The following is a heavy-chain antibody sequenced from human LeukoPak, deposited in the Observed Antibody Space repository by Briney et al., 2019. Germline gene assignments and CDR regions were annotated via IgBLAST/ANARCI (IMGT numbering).Heavy chain of an antibody. J-gene: IGHJ3*02. CDR1: GFSISSGYY. CDR3: ARADGYNYENAFDI. CDR2: MYRSGST. V-gene: IGHV4-38-2*01. Sequence: PSETLSLTCAVSGFSISSGYYWGWIRQPPGKGLEWIGSMYRSGSTSYNPSLKSRVTISLETSKNQVSLKLTSVTAADTAVYYCARADGYNYENAFDIWGQGTMVTVSS. D-gene: IGHD5-24*01.